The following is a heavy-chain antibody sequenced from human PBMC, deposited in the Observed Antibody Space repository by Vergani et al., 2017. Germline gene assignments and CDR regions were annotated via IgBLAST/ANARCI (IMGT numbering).Heavy chain of an antibody. CDR1: GFTFSSYE. D-gene: IGHD2-15*01. V-gene: IGHV3-48*03. CDR2: ISSSGSTI. Sequence: EVQLVESGGGLVQPGGSLRLSCAASGFTFSSYEMNWVRQAPGKGLEWVSYISSSGSTIYYADSVKGRFTISRDNAKNSLYLQMNSLRAEGTVVYYCAREAVAVVAPYDYWGQGTLVTVSS. CDR3: AREAVAVVAPYDY. J-gene: IGHJ4*02.